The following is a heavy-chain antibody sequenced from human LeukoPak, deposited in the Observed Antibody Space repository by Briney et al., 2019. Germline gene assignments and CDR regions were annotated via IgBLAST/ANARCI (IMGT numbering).Heavy chain of an antibody. CDR2: ISSSGSTI. D-gene: IGHD5-18*01. J-gene: IGHJ5*02. CDR1: GFTFSSYE. Sequence: GGSLRLSCAASGFTFSSYEMNWVRQAPGKGLEWVSYISSSGSTIYYADSVKGRFTISRDNAKNSLYLQMDSLRAEDTAVYYCARDGGSSYGGWFDPWGQGTLVTVSS. CDR3: ARDGGSSYGGWFDP. V-gene: IGHV3-48*03.